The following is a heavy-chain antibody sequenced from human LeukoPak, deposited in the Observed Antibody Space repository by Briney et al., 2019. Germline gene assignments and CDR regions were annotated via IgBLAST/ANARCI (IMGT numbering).Heavy chain of an antibody. D-gene: IGHD6-13*01. V-gene: IGHV3-23*01. CDR2: VSGSGGNT. J-gene: IGHJ5*02. Sequence: GGSLRLSCAASGFTFSSYAMSWVRQAQGEGLEWVSTVSGSGGNTYYADSVKGRFTISRDNTKNTLYLQMNSLRAEDTAVYYCVRESPVAAVGRSWFDPWGQGTLVTVSS. CDR3: VRESPVAAVGRSWFDP. CDR1: GFTFSSYA.